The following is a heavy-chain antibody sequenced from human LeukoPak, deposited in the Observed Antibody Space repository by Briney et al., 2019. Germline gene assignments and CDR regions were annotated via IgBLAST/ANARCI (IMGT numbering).Heavy chain of an antibody. D-gene: IGHD6-19*01. V-gene: IGHV4-59*01. CDR3: ARVSSGSTADFDY. CDR2: ISYSGST. CDR1: GGSFSSYY. J-gene: IGHJ4*02. Sequence: PSETLSLTCTVSGGSFSSYYWSWIRQSPGKGLEWIGYISYSGSTNYNPSLESRATISVDTSKNQFSLKLSSVTAADTAVYYCARVSSGSTADFDYWGQGTLVTVS.